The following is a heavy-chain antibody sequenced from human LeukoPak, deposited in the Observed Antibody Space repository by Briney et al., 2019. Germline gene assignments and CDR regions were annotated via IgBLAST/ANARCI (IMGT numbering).Heavy chain of an antibody. V-gene: IGHV1-8*03. CDR3: ARSRSSGWYQYYYYYYMDV. Sequence: ASVKVSCKASGYTFTNYGINWVRQAPGQGLEWMGWMNPNSGNTGYAQKFQGRVTITRNTSISTAYMELSSLRSEDTAVYYCARSRSSGWYQYYYYYYMDVWGKGTTVTVSS. J-gene: IGHJ6*03. D-gene: IGHD6-19*01. CDR2: MNPNSGNT. CDR1: GYTFTNYG.